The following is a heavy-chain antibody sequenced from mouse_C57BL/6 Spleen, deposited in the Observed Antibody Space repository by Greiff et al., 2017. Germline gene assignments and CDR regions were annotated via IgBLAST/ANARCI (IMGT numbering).Heavy chain of an antibody. CDR1: GYTFTSYW. J-gene: IGHJ3*01. CDR3: ASLNFFAY. D-gene: IGHD4-1*02. CDR2: IDPSDSYT. Sequence: QVQLQQPGAELVKPGASVKLSCKASGYTFTSYWMQWVKQRPGQGLEWIGEIDPSDSYTNYNQKFKGKATLTVDTSSSTAYMQLSRLTSEDSAVYYCASLNFFAYWGQGTLVTVSA. V-gene: IGHV1-50*01.